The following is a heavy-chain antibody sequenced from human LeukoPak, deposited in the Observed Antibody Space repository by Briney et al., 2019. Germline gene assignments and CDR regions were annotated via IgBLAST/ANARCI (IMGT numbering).Heavy chain of an antibody. CDR1: GGTFSSYA. D-gene: IGHD3-22*01. CDR3: ARVPLHDRNDYYYPH. CDR2: ISAYNGNT. Sequence: ASVKVSCKASGGTFSSYAISWVRQAPGQGLEWMGWISAYNGNTNYAQKFQGRVTITRDTSASTAYMELSSLRSEDTAVYYCARVPLHDRNDYYYPHWGQGTVVTVSS. V-gene: IGHV1-18*01. J-gene: IGHJ1*01.